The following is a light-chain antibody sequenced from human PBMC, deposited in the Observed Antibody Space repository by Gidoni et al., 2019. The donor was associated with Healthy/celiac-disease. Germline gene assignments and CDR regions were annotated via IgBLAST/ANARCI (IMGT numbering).Light chain of an antibody. CDR3: MQALQTHS. V-gene: IGKV2-28*01. Sequence: DIVMTQSPLSLPVTPGEPASISCRSSQSLLHSNGYNYLDWYLQKPGQSPQLLIYLGSNRASGVPDRFSGSGSGTDFTLKISRVEAEDVGVYYCMQALQTHSFGQGTKLKIK. J-gene: IGKJ2*03. CDR2: LGS. CDR1: QSLLHSNGYNY.